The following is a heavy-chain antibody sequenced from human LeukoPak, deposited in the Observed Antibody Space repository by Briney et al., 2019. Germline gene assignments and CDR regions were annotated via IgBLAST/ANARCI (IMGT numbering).Heavy chain of an antibody. CDR2: ISHSGST. D-gene: IGHD3-3*01. J-gene: IGHJ5*02. Sequence: SETLSLTCSVYGGSFSDYYWSWIRQPPGKGLEWIGEISHSGSTKFNPSLKSRVTISVDTSRNQFSLNLTSATAADTAVYYCARAGLSIFGMITPNWFDPWAREPWSASPQ. CDR3: ARAGLSIFGMITPNWFDP. CDR1: GGSFSDYY. V-gene: IGHV4-34*01.